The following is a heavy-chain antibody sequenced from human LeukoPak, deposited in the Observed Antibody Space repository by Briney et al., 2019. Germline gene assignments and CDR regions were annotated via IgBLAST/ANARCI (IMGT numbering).Heavy chain of an antibody. D-gene: IGHD2-2*02. CDR2: INPSGGST. CDR3: ARSDYCSSTSCHMHY. J-gene: IGHJ4*02. V-gene: IGHV1-46*01. CDR1: GYTFTTYY. Sequence: ASVKVSCKASGYTFTTYYMHWVRQAPGQGLEWMGIINPSGGSTSYAQKFQGRVTMTRDTSTSTVYMELSSLRFEDTAVYYCARSDYCSSTSCHMHYWGQGTLVTVSS.